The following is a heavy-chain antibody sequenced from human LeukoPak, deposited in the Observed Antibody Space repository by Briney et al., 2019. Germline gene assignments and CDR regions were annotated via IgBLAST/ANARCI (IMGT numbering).Heavy chain of an antibody. CDR3: AKDGYSYGRGEYLDY. CDR1: GFTFSSYA. V-gene: IGHV3-23*01. D-gene: IGHD5-18*01. CDR2: ISGSGGST. Sequence: PGGSLRLSCAASGFTFSSYAMSWVRQAPGKGLEWVSAISGSGGSTYYADSVKGRFTISRDNSKNTLYLQMNSLRAEDTAVYYCAKDGYSYGRGEYLDYWGQGTLVTVSS. J-gene: IGHJ4*02.